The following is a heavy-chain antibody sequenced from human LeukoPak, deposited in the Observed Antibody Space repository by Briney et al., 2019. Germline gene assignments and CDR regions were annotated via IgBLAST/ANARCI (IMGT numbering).Heavy chain of an antibody. J-gene: IGHJ4*02. D-gene: IGHD6-13*01. V-gene: IGHV3-11*01. CDR1: GFTFSDYY. Sequence: GGSLRLSCAASGFTFSDYYMSWIRQAPGKGLEWVSYISSSGSTIYYADSVKGRFTISRDNAKNSLYLQMNSLRAEDTAVYYCAKDLPHRSSWYLGGFDYWGQGTLVTVSS. CDR3: AKDLPHRSSWYLGGFDY. CDR2: ISSSGSTI.